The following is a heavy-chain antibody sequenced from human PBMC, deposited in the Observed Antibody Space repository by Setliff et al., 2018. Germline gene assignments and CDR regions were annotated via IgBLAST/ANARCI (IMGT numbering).Heavy chain of an antibody. Sequence: PSETLSLTCAVSGGSFSDYYWCWIRQPPGKGLEWIGEISHIGNTIYNPSLKSRVTTSVDASKKQFSLKLYSATAADTAVYFCAGGSGYVWGNGGIWGQGALVTVSS. D-gene: IGHD3-16*01. CDR1: GGSFSDYY. V-gene: IGHV4-34*01. CDR3: AGGSGYVWGNGGI. J-gene: IGHJ4*02. CDR2: ISHIGNT.